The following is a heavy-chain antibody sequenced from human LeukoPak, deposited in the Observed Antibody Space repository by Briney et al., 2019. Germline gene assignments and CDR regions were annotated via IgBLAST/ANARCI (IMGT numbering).Heavy chain of an antibody. J-gene: IGHJ4*02. CDR1: GGTFSSYT. Sequence: SVKVSCKASGGTFSSYTISWVRQAPGQGLEWVGRIIPILGIANYAQKFQGRVTITADKSTSTAYMELSSLRSEDTAVYYCARGATVTTGGLFDYWGQGTLVTVSS. D-gene: IGHD4-17*01. V-gene: IGHV1-69*02. CDR3: ARGATVTTGGLFDY. CDR2: IIPILGIA.